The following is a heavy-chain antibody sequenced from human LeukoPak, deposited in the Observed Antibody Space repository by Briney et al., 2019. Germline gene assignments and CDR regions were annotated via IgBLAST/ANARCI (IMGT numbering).Heavy chain of an antibody. Sequence: GGSLRLSCAASGFTSNNFAMNWVRQAPGKGLECVSSISGSTGRTYYADSVNDRFSISRDDSKNTVYLEMNSLRAEDTALYFCAKANCGSECFYIMDVWGQGTMVTVSS. D-gene: IGHD3-16*01. CDR2: ISGSTGRT. CDR3: AKANCGSECFYIMDV. CDR1: GFTSNNFA. V-gene: IGHV3-23*01. J-gene: IGHJ6*02.